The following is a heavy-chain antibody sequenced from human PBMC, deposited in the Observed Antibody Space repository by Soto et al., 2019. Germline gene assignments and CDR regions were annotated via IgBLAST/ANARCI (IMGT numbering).Heavy chain of an antibody. V-gene: IGHV5-51*01. Sequence: GESLKISCKGSGYSFTSYWIGWMRQMPGKGLEWMGIIYPGDSDTRYSPSFQGQVTISADKSISTAYLQWSSLKASDTAMYYCARLGSSSSYGYYYYYGMDVWGQGTTVTVSS. CDR2: IYPGDSDT. CDR1: GYSFTSYW. D-gene: IGHD6-6*01. CDR3: ARLGSSSSYGYYYYYGMDV. J-gene: IGHJ6*02.